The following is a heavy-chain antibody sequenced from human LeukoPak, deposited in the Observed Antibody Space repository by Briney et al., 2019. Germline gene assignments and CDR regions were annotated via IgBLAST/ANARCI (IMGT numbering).Heavy chain of an antibody. CDR2: INPNSGDT. CDR1: GFLSSVYY. V-gene: IGHV1-2*02. Sequence: GASVKVSCEASGFLSSVYYMHWVRQVPGQGLEWMGWINPNSGDTKYAQKFQGRVTMTRDASISTAYMELSRLRSDDTAVYYCARETEMSASLDYWGQGTLVTVSS. CDR3: ARETEMSASLDY. J-gene: IGHJ4*02. D-gene: IGHD5-24*01.